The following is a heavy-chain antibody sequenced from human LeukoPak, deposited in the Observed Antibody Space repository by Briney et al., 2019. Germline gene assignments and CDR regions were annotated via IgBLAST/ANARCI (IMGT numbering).Heavy chain of an antibody. V-gene: IGHV3-64D*09. CDR2: ISSNGGST. CDR3: VKGGLTLTTIYFHH. Sequence: PGGSQRLSCTASGFTFSSYAIHWVRQAPGKGLEYVSGISSNGGSTYYAASVKGRFTISRDNSKNTVYLQMSSLRAEDTAVYYCVKGGLTLTTIYFHHWGQGTLLTVPS. D-gene: IGHD1-1*01. CDR1: GFTFSSYA. J-gene: IGHJ1*01.